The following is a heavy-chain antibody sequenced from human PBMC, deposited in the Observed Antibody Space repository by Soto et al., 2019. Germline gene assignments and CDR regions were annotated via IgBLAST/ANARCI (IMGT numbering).Heavy chain of an antibody. Sequence: ASVKVSCKASGYTFTGYYMHWVRQAPGQGLEWMGWINPNSGGTNYAQKFQGWVTMTRDTSISTAYMELSRLRSDDTAVYYCARDQPLGRGAFDIWGQGTMVTVSS. CDR3: ARDQPLGRGAFDI. CDR2: INPNSGGT. D-gene: IGHD7-27*01. CDR1: GYTFTGYY. J-gene: IGHJ3*02. V-gene: IGHV1-2*04.